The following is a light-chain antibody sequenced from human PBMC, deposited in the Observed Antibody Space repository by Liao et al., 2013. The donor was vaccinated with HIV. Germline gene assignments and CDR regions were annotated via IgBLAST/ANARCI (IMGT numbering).Light chain of an antibody. Sequence: SYDLTQPPSVSVSPGQTASISCSGDNLGEKSASWYQQKPGQSPVLVIYQDSKRPSGIPERFSGSNSGNTATLTISGSQAMDEADYYCQAWDSSTYVFGTGTKVTVL. V-gene: IGLV3-1*01. CDR2: QDS. J-gene: IGLJ1*01. CDR3: QAWDSSTYV. CDR1: NLGEKS.